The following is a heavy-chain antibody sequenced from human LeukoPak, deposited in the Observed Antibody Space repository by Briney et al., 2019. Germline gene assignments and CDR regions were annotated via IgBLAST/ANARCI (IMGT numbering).Heavy chain of an antibody. V-gene: IGHV3-7*01. Sequence: GGSLRLSCVASAFSFATHYMSWVRQAPGKGLEWVAIINPDGSEKSYVDSVKGRFTMSRDNSDNLLYLNMNNLRAEDTALYYCARDPAYGALDIWGQGTVVTVSS. CDR3: ARDPAYGALDI. D-gene: IGHD2-21*01. CDR2: INPDGSEK. CDR1: AFSFATHY. J-gene: IGHJ3*02.